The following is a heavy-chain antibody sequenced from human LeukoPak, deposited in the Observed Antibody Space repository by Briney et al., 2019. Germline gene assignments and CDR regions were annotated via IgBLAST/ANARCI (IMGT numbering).Heavy chain of an antibody. V-gene: IGHV1-2*02. CDR3: ARGFYYDIWPSPRSLTYFDY. CDR1: GYTFTGYY. D-gene: IGHD3-9*01. CDR2: INPNSGGT. J-gene: IGHJ4*02. Sequence: GASVKVSCKASGYTFTGYYMHWVRQAPGQGLEWMGWINPNSGGTNYAQKFQGRVTMTRDTSISTAYMELSRLRSDDTAVYYCARGFYYDIWPSPRSLTYFDYWGQGTLVTVSS.